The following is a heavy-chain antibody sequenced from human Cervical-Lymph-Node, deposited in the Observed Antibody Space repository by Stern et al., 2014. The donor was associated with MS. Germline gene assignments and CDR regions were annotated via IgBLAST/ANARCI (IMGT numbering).Heavy chain of an antibody. CDR2: IYPGDSDI. J-gene: IGHJ4*02. CDR3: ARRGVTTRFDY. Sequence: EVQLVQSGAEVRKPGESLTISCLASGYSFYSYWIGWVRQMHGKGLEWMGIIYPGDSDIRYSPSFQGQVTISADKSINTAYLQWSSLKASDTAMYYCARRGVTTRFDYWGQGTLVTVSS. CDR1: GYSFYSYW. V-gene: IGHV5-51*01. D-gene: IGHD3-3*01.